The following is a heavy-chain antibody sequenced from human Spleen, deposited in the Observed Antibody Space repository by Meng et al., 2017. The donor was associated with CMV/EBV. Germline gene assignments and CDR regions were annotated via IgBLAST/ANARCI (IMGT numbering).Heavy chain of an antibody. CDR1: GGSVSSYA. V-gene: IGHV1-69*05. J-gene: IGHJ4*02. D-gene: IGHD3-10*01. CDR3: ARGSFGYGRGLDY. Sequence: KASGGSVSSYAVSWVRQAPGQGLEWMGRIIPIFGTANYAQKFQGRVTITTDESTSTAYMELSSLRSEDTAVYYCARGSFGYGRGLDYWGQGTLVTVSS. CDR2: IIPIFGTA.